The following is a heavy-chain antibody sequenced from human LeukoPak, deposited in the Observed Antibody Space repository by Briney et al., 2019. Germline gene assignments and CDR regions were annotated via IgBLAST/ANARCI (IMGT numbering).Heavy chain of an antibody. CDR2: ISWNSGSI. Sequence: GGSLRLSCAASGFTFDDYAMHWVRQAPGKGLEWVSGISWNSGSIGYADFVKGRFTISRDNAKNSLYLQMNSLRAEDTALYYCAKDQRSYGRSAIDYWGQGTLVTVSS. D-gene: IGHD5-18*01. CDR3: AKDQRSYGRSAIDY. J-gene: IGHJ4*02. CDR1: GFTFDDYA. V-gene: IGHV3-9*01.